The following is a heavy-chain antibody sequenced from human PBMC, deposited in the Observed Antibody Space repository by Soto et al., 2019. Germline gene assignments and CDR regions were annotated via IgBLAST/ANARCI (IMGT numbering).Heavy chain of an antibody. V-gene: IGHV1-18*01. D-gene: IGHD6-13*01. J-gene: IGHJ4*02. Sequence: ASVKVSCKASGYTFTSYGISWVRQAPGQGLEWMGWISAYNGNTNYAQKLQGRVTMTTDTSTSTAYMELRSLRSDDTAVYYCAREAGSAAAAGNFDYWGQGTLVTVSS. CDR2: ISAYNGNT. CDR1: GYTFTSYG. CDR3: AREAGSAAAAGNFDY.